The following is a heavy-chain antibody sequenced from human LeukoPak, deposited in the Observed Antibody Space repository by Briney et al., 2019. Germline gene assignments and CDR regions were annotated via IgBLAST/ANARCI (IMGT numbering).Heavy chain of an antibody. CDR3: ASSPVAARLYNNYYYYYMEV. J-gene: IGHJ6*03. Sequence: ASVKVSCKASGGTFSSYAISWVRQAPGQGLEWMGGIIPIFGTANYAQKFQGRVTITTDESTSTAYMELSSLRSEDTAVYYCASSPVAARLYNNYYYYYMEVWGKGTTVTVPS. CDR2: IIPIFGTA. V-gene: IGHV1-69*05. D-gene: IGHD6-6*01. CDR1: GGTFSSYA.